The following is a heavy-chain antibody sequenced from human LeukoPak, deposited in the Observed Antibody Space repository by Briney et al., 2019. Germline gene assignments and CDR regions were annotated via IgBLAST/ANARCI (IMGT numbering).Heavy chain of an antibody. Sequence: PSETLSLTCTVSGGSISSSSYYWGWIRQPPGKGLEWIGSIYYSGSTYYNPSLKSRVTISVDTSKNQFSLKLSSVTAADTAVYYRIHGGSYRYFDYWGQGTLVTVSS. CDR2: IYYSGST. D-gene: IGHD1-26*01. CDR1: GGSISSSSYY. V-gene: IGHV4-39*01. CDR3: IHGGSYRYFDY. J-gene: IGHJ4*02.